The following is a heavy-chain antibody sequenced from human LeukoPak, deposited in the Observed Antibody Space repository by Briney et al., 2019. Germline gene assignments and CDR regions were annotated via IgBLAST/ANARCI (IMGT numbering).Heavy chain of an antibody. J-gene: IGHJ4*02. Sequence: ASVKVSCKASGYTFTSYYMHWVRQGPGQGLEWMGIINPSGGSTSYAPKFQGRVTMTRDTSTSTVYMDLSSLRSEDTAVYYCAREGDYYDSSGYWAYWGQGTLVTVSS. CDR2: INPSGGST. CDR3: AREGDYYDSSGYWAY. D-gene: IGHD3-22*01. V-gene: IGHV1-46*01. CDR1: GYTFTSYY.